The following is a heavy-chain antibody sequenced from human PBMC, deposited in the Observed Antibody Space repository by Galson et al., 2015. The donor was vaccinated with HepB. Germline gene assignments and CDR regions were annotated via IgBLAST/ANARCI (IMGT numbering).Heavy chain of an antibody. V-gene: IGHV3-23*01. CDR3: AKGMAARRVGYFDY. D-gene: IGHD6-6*01. CDR1: GFTFSSYA. J-gene: IGHJ4*02. Sequence: SLRLSCAASGFTFSSYAMSWVRQAPGKGLEWVSAISGSGGSTYYADSVKGRFTISRNNSKNTLYLQMNSLRAEDTAVYYCAKGMAARRVGYFDYWGQGTLVTVSS. CDR2: ISGSGGST.